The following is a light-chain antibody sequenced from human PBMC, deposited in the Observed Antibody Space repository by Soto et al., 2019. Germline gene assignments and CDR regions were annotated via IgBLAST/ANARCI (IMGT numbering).Light chain of an antibody. CDR3: QQYEISPWT. J-gene: IGKJ1*01. CDR1: QTLRRTY. CDR2: GAS. V-gene: IGKV3-20*01. Sequence: EIVLMQSPGTLSLSPGERATLSCRASQTLRRTYIAWYQQKPGQAPRLLIYGASTRATGIPVRFSGSGSGTDFTLTIIRLEPEDLAVYYCQQYEISPWTFGQGTKVDIK.